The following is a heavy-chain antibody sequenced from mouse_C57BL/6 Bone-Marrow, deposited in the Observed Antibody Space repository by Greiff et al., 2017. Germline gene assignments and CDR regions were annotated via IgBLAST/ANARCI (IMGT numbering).Heavy chain of an antibody. V-gene: IGHV1-55*01. D-gene: IGHD4-1*02. CDR1: GYTFTSYW. Sequence: QVQLKQPGAELVKPGASVKMSCKASGYTFTSYWITWVKQRPGQGLEWIGDIYPGSGSTNYNEKFKSKATLTVDTSSSTAYMQLSSLTSEDSAVYYFARPQLGYYYAMDYWGQGTSVTVSS. CDR2: IYPGSGST. J-gene: IGHJ4*01. CDR3: ARPQLGYYYAMDY.